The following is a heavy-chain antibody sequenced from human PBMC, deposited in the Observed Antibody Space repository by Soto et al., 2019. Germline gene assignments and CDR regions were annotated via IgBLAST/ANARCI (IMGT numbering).Heavy chain of an antibody. CDR3: ASRGYDFWSGYYSNYYYYGMDV. Sequence: QVQLVQSGAEVKKPGSSVKVSCKASGGTFSSYAISWVRQAPGQGLEWMGGIIPIFGTANYAQKFKGRVTITADKATSTAYMALSSLRSEDTAVYYCASRGYDFWSGYYSNYYYYGMDVWGQGTTVTVSS. CDR1: GGTFSSYA. J-gene: IGHJ6*02. D-gene: IGHD3-3*01. V-gene: IGHV1-69*06. CDR2: IIPIFGTA.